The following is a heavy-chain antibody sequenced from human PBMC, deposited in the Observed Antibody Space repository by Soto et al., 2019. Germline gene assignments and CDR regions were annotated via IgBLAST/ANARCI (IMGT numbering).Heavy chain of an antibody. V-gene: IGHV3-7*02. CDR2: IKQDGSEK. J-gene: IGHJ4*02. CDR3: ASSPSTPQWLVANYFDY. Sequence: PGGSLRLACAASGCTFSSYWMSWVRQAPGKGLEWVANIKQDGSEKYYVDSVKGQFTISRDNAKNSLYLQMNSLRAEDTAVYYCASSPSTPQWLVANYFDYWGQGTLVTVSS. CDR1: GCTFSSYW. D-gene: IGHD6-19*01.